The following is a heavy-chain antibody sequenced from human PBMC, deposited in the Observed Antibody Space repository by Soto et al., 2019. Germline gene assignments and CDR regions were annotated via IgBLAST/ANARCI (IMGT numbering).Heavy chain of an antibody. CDR2: ISAYNGNT. CDR1: GYTFSSYG. Sequence: GASVKVSWKASGYTFSSYGISWVRQAPGQGLEWMGWISAYNGNTNYAQKVQGKVTMTTDTSTSTAYMEMRSLRSDDTAVYYCARDPSIVGASALDYWGQGTLVTVSS. CDR3: ARDPSIVGASALDY. J-gene: IGHJ4*02. D-gene: IGHD1-26*01. V-gene: IGHV1-18*01.